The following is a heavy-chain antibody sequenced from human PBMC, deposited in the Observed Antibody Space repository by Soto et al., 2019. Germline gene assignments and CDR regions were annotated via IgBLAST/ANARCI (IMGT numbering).Heavy chain of an antibody. CDR2: ISAYNGNT. V-gene: IGHV1-18*01. CDR1: GYTFTSYG. CDR3: ASTFYYYPGREGYNYMVY. J-gene: IGHJ4*02. D-gene: IGHD5-12*01. Sequence: ASVKVSCKASGYTFTSYGISWVRQAPGQGLEWMGWISAYNGNTNYAQKLQGRVTMTTDTSTSTAYMELRSLRSDDTAVYYCASTFYYYPGREGYNYMVYWGQGTLVTVSS.